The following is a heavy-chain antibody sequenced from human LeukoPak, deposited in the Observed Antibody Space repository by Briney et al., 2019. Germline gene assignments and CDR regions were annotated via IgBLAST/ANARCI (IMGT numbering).Heavy chain of an antibody. CDR1: GYSISNAYY. V-gene: IGHV4-38-2*02. J-gene: IGHJ2*01. D-gene: IGHD3-22*01. Sequence: SETLSLTCTVSGYSISNAYYWGWIRQPPGKGLEWIGSMYHSGSTYYNPSLKSRLTISVDTSKNQFSLNLSSVTAADTAVYYCAREVCYSDRSPNGEVKCYWYSDLWGRGALVTVSS. CDR3: AREVCYSDRSPNGEVKCYWYSDL. CDR2: MYHSGST.